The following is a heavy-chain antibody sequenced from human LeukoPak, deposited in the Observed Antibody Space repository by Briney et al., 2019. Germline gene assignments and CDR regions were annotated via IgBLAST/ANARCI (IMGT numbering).Heavy chain of an antibody. Sequence: SETLSLTCTVSGGSFSSYYWSWIRQPPGKGLEWIGYIYYSGSTNYNPSLKSRVTISVDTSKNQFSLKLSSVTAADTAVYYCARLHSYDSSGYRDAFDIWGQGTMVTVSS. CDR2: IYYSGST. V-gene: IGHV4-59*08. CDR3: ARLHSYDSSGYRDAFDI. CDR1: GGSFSSYY. J-gene: IGHJ3*02. D-gene: IGHD3-22*01.